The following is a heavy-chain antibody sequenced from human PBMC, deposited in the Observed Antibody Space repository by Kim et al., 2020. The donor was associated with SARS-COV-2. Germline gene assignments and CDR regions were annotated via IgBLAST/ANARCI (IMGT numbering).Heavy chain of an antibody. CDR3: ARPLGIAAAGAGEAFD. CDR1: GGSISSSSYY. CDR2: IFYSGSS. Sequence: SETLSLTCTVSGGSISSSSYYWGWIRQPPGKGLEWIGNIFYSGSSYYNPSLKSRVTFSVDTSKNQFSLKLTSVTAADTAVYYCARPLGIAAAGAGEAFD. D-gene: IGHD6-13*01. V-gene: IGHV4-39*01. J-gene: IGHJ3*02.